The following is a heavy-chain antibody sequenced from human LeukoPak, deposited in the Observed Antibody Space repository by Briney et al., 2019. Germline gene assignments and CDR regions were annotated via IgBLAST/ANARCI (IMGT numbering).Heavy chain of an antibody. V-gene: IGHV4-59*08. CDR3: ARLEGDIAGATFAFVGFDP. CDR2: IYYSGST. Sequence: SETLSLTCTVSGGSISSYYWSWIRQPPGKGLEWIGYIYYSGSTNYNPSHKSRVTISVDTSKNQFSLKLSSVTAADTAVYYCARLEGDIAGATFAFVGFDPWGQGTLVTVSS. CDR1: GGSISSYY. D-gene: IGHD1-26*01. J-gene: IGHJ5*02.